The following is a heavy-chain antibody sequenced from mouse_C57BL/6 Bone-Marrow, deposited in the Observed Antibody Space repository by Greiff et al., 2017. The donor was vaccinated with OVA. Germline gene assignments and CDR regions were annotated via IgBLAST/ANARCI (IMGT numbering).Heavy chain of an antibody. CDR3: ARGDEGAMYY. CDR2: ISSGSSTI. Sequence: EVKLAESGGGLVKPGGSLKLSCAASGFTFSDYGMHWVRQAPEKGLEWVAYISSGSSTIYYEDTVKGRFTISRDNAKNTLFLQMTSLRSEDTAMYYCARGDEGAMYYGGQGTSVTVSS. J-gene: IGHJ4*01. CDR1: GFTFSDYG. V-gene: IGHV5-17*01.